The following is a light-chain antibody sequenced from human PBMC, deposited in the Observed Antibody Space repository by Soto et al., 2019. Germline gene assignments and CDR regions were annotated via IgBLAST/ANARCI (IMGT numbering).Light chain of an antibody. CDR3: QQYNNWPPIT. CDR1: QSVSTY. Sequence: EIVMTQSPATLSVSPGERATLSCRASQSVSTYLAGYQVKPAQAPRSLINDAARNAASVPARWCGSGSGTEVTISISSLQAEDSAVNYCQQYNNWPPITFGQGTRLEIK. V-gene: IGKV3D-15*01. CDR2: DAA. J-gene: IGKJ5*01.